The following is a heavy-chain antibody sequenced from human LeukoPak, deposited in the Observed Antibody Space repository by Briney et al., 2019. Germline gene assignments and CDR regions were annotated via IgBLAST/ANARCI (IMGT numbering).Heavy chain of an antibody. V-gene: IGHV4-39*01. CDR1: GGSISSSSYY. D-gene: IGHD2-2*01. J-gene: IGHJ3*02. Sequence: SETLSLTCTVSGGSISSSSYYWGWIRQPPGKGPEWIGSNYYSGSTYYNPSLKSRVTISVDTSKNQFSLKLSSVTAADTAVYYCARPIVVVPAAIGDAFDIWGQGTMVTVSS. CDR2: NYYSGST. CDR3: ARPIVVVPAAIGDAFDI.